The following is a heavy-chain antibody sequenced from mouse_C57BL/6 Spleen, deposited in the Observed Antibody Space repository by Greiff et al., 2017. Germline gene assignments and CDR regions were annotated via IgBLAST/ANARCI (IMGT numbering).Heavy chain of an antibody. CDR3: ARADYAN. CDR1: GYTFTSYW. Sequence: VQLQQPGAELVRPGTSVKLSCKASGYTFTSYWMHWVKQRPGQGLEWIGVIDPSDSYTNYNQKFKGKATLTVDTSSSTAYMQLSSLTSEDSAVYYCARADYANWGQGTTLTVSS. CDR2: IDPSDSYT. J-gene: IGHJ2*01. V-gene: IGHV1-59*01. D-gene: IGHD2-4*01.